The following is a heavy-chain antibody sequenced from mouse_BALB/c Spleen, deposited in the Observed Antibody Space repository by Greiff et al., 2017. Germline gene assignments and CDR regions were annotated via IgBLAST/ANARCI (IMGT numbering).Heavy chain of an antibody. V-gene: IGHV5-17*02. CDR1: GFTFSSFG. D-gene: IGHD4-1*01. J-gene: IGHJ2*01. Sequence: EVKLVESGGGLVQPGGSRKLSCAASGFTFSSFGMHWVRQAPEKGLEWVAYISSGSSTIYYADTVKGRFTISRDNPKNTLFLQMTSLRSEDTAMYYCARNWAFDYWGQGTTLTVSS. CDR2: ISSGSSTI. CDR3: ARNWAFDY.